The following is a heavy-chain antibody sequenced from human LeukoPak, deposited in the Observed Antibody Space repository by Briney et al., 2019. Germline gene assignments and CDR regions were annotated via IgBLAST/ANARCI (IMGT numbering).Heavy chain of an antibody. V-gene: IGHV3-66*01. CDR1: AFTVSSNY. J-gene: IGHJ3*02. CDR3: ARAHGSGPDAFDI. Sequence: PGGSLRLSCAASAFTVSSNYMSWVRQAPGKGLEWVSVIYSGGTTNYADSVKGRFTISRDNSKNTLYLQMNSLRGEDTAVYYCARAHGSGPDAFDIWGQGTMVTVSS. CDR2: IYSGGTT. D-gene: IGHD2-15*01.